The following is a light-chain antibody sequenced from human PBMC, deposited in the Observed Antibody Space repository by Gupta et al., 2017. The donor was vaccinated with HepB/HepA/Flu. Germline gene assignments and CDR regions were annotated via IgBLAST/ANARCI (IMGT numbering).Light chain of an antibody. J-gene: IGKJ4*01. CDR2: TAS. V-gene: IGKV1-12*01. CDR3: QQTDSFPLT. CDR1: QGINSG. Sequence: DIQMTQSPSSVSASVGDRVTVTCRASQGINSGVAWYQQKPGKAPKVLIYTASNLQSGVPPRFSGSGSGTDFTLTISSLQPEDFATYYCQQTDSFPLTFGGATGVEIK.